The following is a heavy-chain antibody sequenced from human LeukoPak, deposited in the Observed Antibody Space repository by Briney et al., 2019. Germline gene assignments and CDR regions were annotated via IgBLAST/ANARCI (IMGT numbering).Heavy chain of an antibody. V-gene: IGHV4-30-4*01. Sequence: SQTLSLTCTVSGGSISSGDYYWSWIRQPPGKGLEWIGYIYYSGSTYYNPSLKSRVTISVDTSKNQFSLKLSSVTAADTAVYYCARGHCSSTSCYTPKNWFDPWGQGALVTVSS. D-gene: IGHD2-2*02. CDR2: IYYSGST. J-gene: IGHJ5*02. CDR1: GGSISSGDYY. CDR3: ARGHCSSTSCYTPKNWFDP.